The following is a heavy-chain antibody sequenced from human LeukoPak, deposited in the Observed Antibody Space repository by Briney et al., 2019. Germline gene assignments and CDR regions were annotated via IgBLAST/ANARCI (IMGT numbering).Heavy chain of an antibody. V-gene: IGHV3-33*01. CDR1: GFTFSSYG. Sequence: PGGSLRLSCAASGFTFSSYGMHWVRQAPGKGLEWVAVIWYDGSNKYYADSVKGRFTISRDNSKNTLYLQMNSLRAEDTAVYYCARGLYFGRSPAQQLVLGYWGQGTLVTVSS. D-gene: IGHD6-13*01. CDR2: IWYDGSNK. J-gene: IGHJ4*02. CDR3: ARGLYFGRSPAQQLVLGY.